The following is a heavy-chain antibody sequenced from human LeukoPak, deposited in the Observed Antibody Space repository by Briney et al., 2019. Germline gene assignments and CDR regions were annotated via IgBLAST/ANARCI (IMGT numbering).Heavy chain of an antibody. CDR1: GFTFSSNW. CDR2: INSDGSYT. D-gene: IGHD5-18*01. V-gene: IGHV3-74*01. J-gene: IGHJ4*02. Sequence: SVRLSCAASGFTFSSNWMHWVRQAPGKGMVWVSRINSDGSYTGYEDTAKGRFTISRDNAKNTLYLQMNGLRVEDTALYYCARGDTSPFYWGQGTLVTVSS. CDR3: ARGDTSPFY.